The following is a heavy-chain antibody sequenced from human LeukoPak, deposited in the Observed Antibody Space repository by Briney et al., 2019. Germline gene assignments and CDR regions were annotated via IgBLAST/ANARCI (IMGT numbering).Heavy chain of an antibody. CDR1: GFTFSSYW. Sequence: GGSLRLSCAASGFTFSSYWMSWIRQAREKGLEWVANIKQDGSDEYYVDSVKGRFTISRDNAKNSLSLQMNSLRAEDTAVYYCAREGAGTFDYWGQGTLVTVSS. V-gene: IGHV3-7*01. D-gene: IGHD1-1*01. CDR2: IKQDGSDE. CDR3: AREGAGTFDY. J-gene: IGHJ4*02.